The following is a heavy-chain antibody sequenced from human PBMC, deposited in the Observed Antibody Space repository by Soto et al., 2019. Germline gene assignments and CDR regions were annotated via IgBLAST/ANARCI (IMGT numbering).Heavy chain of an antibody. D-gene: IGHD6-19*01. V-gene: IGHV1-3*05. J-gene: IGHJ4*02. CDR2: INAGNGNT. CDR1: GYTFTSYA. CDR3: ARAVAVPADFDY. Sequence: QVQLVQSGAEEKKPGASVKVSCKASGYTFTSYAMHWVRQAPGQRLEWMGWINAGNGNTKYSQKFQGRVTITRDASASTAYMELSSLRSEDTAVYYCARAVAVPADFDYWGQGTLVTVSS.